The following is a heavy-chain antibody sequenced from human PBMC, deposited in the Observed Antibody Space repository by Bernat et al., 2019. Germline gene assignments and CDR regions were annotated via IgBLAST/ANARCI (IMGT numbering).Heavy chain of an antibody. V-gene: IGHV3-23*01. CDR3: AASGYGTIDI. CDR1: GFTSSSHA. CDR2: ISNSGGSA. J-gene: IGHJ3*02. Sequence: EVQLLESGGGLVQPGGSLRLSCAASGFTSSSHAMSWVRQAPGKGLEWVSTISNSGGSAYYADSVKSRFTITSDNPKNTLSLQMNNLRAEDTAVYYCAASGYGTIDIWGQGTMVTVS. D-gene: IGHD3-22*01.